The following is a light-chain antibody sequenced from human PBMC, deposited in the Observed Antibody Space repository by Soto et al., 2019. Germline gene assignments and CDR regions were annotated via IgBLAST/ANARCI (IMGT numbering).Light chain of an antibody. CDR1: SSDVGGYKY. V-gene: IGLV2-14*01. J-gene: IGLJ1*01. Sequence: QSALTQPACVSGYTGQSITIACTGTSSDVGGYKYVSWYQQHPGKAPKLMIYEVSNRPSGVSNRFSGSKSGNTASLTISGLQAEDEADYYCSSYSSSSTLVFGTGTKVTVL. CDR2: EVS. CDR3: SSYSSSSTLV.